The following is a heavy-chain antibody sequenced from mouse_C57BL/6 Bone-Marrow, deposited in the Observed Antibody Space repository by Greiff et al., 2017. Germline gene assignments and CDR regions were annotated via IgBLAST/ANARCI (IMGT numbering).Heavy chain of an antibody. D-gene: IGHD2-3*01. CDR1: GYTFTSYW. Sequence: QVQLQQPGAELVKPGASVTMSCKASGYTFTSYWITWVKQRPGHGLEWIGDIYPGSGSTNYNEKFKCKATLSVDQSSSTAYMQLSSLTSADSAVYYCATYDGYHWYFDVWGTGTTVTVSS. J-gene: IGHJ1*03. V-gene: IGHV1-55*01. CDR2: IYPGSGST. CDR3: ATYDGYHWYFDV.